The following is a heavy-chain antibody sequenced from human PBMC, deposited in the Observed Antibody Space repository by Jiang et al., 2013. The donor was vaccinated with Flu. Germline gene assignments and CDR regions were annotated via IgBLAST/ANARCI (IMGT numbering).Heavy chain of an antibody. CDR1: GFSLTTNIVG. J-gene: IGHJ4*02. CDR2: IYWNDDK. V-gene: IGHV2-5*01. D-gene: IGHD1-20*01. CDR3: AHRPYNSAYYY. Sequence: TFSGFSLTTNIVGCGLDPSAPGKALEWLAIIYWNDDKRYSPSLKSRLTITKDTSKNQVVLTMTNMDPVDTATYYCAHRPYNSAYYYWGQGTLVTVSS.